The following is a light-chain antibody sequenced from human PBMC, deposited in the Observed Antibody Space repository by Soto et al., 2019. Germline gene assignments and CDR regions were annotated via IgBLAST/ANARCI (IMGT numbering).Light chain of an antibody. J-gene: IGLJ3*02. CDR1: SSNIGAGYD. CDR2: GHK. V-gene: IGLV1-40*01. Sequence: QPVLTQPPSVSGAPGQRVTISCTGSSSNIGAGYDVHWYQQLPGTAPKLLIYGHKNRPSGVPDRFSGSKSGTSASLAISRLQAEDEADYYCQSYDSSLSTRVFGGGTKLTVL. CDR3: QSYDSSLSTRV.